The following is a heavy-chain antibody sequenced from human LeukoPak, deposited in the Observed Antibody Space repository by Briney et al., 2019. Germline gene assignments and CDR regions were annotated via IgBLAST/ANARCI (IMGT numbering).Heavy chain of an antibody. CDR2: IYSGGHT. V-gene: IGHV3-53*01. J-gene: IGHJ6*04. CDR3: AKGGDQLLLFSDFGYLDV. CDR1: GFTVSSNY. Sequence: GGSLRLSCAASGFTVSSNYMTWVRQAPGKGLEWVSVIYSGGHTYYADSVKGRFTISRDNSKNTLYLQMNSLSAEDTAVYYCAKGGDQLLLFSDFGYLDVWGKGTTVTISS. D-gene: IGHD2-2*01.